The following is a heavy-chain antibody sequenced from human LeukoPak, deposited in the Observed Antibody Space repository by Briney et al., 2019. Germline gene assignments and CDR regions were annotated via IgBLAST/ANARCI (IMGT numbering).Heavy chain of an antibody. CDR2: ISGSGGST. CDR1: GFTFSSYA. J-gene: IGHJ4*02. Sequence: GGSLRLSCAASGFTFSSYAMSWVRQAPGKGLKWVSAISGSGGSTYYADSVKGRFTISRDNSKNTLYLQMNSLRAEDTAVYYCASYSSSRSVGSLDYWGQGTLVTVSS. V-gene: IGHV3-23*01. CDR3: ASYSSSRSVGSLDY. D-gene: IGHD6-13*01.